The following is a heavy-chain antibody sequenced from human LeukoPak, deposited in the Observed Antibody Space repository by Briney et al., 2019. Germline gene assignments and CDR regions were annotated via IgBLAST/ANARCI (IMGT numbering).Heavy chain of an antibody. D-gene: IGHD1-26*01. V-gene: IGHV4-39*07. J-gene: IGHJ5*02. Sequence: SETLSLTCAVSGASISGSGYYWGWIRQPPGKGLEWIGSIYYSGNSYYNPSLKSRVTISVDTSKNQFSLRLSSVTAADTAVYYCARVPVNIWENWFDPWGQGTLVTVSS. CDR1: GASISGSGYY. CDR2: IYYSGNS. CDR3: ARVPVNIWENWFDP.